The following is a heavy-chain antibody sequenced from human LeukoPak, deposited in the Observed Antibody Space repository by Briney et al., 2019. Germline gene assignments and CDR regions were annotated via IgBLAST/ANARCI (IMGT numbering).Heavy chain of an antibody. CDR3: ARDRGDRHDYGDCPAYYFDY. Sequence: PGGSLRLSCAASGFTFSSYWMHWVRQAPGKGLVWVSRINSDGSSTSYADSVKGRFTISRDNAKNTLYLQMNSLRAEDTAVYYCARDRGDRHDYGDCPAYYFDYWGQGTLVTVSS. V-gene: IGHV3-74*01. D-gene: IGHD4-17*01. CDR1: GFTFSSYW. J-gene: IGHJ4*02. CDR2: INSDGSST.